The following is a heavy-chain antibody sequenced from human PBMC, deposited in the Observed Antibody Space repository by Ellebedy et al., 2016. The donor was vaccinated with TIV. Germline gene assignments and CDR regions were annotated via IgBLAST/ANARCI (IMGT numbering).Heavy chain of an antibody. CDR3: ARHYEQQLLRYFDL. CDR1: GGSISSYY. CDR2: IYYSGST. J-gene: IGHJ2*01. V-gene: IGHV4-59*08. Sequence: MPSETLSLTCTVSGGSISSYYWSWIRQPPGKGLEWIGYIYYSGSTNYNPSLKSRVTISVDTSKNQFSLKLSSVTAADTAVYYCARHYEQQLLRYFDLWGRGTLVTVSS. D-gene: IGHD6-13*01.